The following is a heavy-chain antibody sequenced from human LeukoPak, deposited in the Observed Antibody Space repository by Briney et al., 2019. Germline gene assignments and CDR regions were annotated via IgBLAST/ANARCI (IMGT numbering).Heavy chain of an antibody. CDR3: ARGDDYGDWYFDY. J-gene: IGHJ4*02. D-gene: IGHD4-17*01. CDR2: INHSGST. CDR1: GGSFSGYY. V-gene: IGHV4-34*01. Sequence: SETLSLTCAVYGGSFSGYYWSWIRQPPGKGLEWIGEINHSGSTNYNPSLKSRVTISVDTSKNQFSLKLSSVTAADTAVYYCARGDDYGDWYFDYWGQGTLVTVSS.